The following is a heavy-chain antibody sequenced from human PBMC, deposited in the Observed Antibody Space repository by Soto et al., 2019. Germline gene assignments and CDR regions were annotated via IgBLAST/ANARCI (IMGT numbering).Heavy chain of an antibody. D-gene: IGHD2-2*01. J-gene: IGHJ4*02. Sequence: PWGSLRLSCAASGVTFSVYYMSWIRQAPGKGLEWVSYISSSSSYTNYADSVKGRFTISRDNAKNSLYLQMNSLRAEDTAVYYCARDPLINIVVVPDASHFDYWGQGTLVTVSS. V-gene: IGHV3-11*06. CDR3: ARDPLINIVVVPDASHFDY. CDR1: GVTFSVYY. CDR2: ISSSSSYT.